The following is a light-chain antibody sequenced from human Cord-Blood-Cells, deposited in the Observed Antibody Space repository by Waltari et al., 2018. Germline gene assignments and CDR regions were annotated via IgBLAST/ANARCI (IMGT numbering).Light chain of an antibody. CDR1: QDISNY. CDR3: QQYDNLLT. CDR2: DAS. Sequence: DIQMTQSPSSLSASVGDRVTITCQASQDISNYLNWYQQKPGKVPKLLIYDASNLETGVPSRFSGSGSGTDFTFTISSLQPEDIATYYCQQYDNLLTFGPGTKVDIK. V-gene: IGKV1-33*01. J-gene: IGKJ3*01.